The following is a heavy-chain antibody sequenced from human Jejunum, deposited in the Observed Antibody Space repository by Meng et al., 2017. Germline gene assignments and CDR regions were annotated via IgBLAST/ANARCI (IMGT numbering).Heavy chain of an antibody. V-gene: IGHV3-23*01. J-gene: IGHJ4*02. CDR3: AKGAFGTYYD. CDR2: INDNGDST. Sequence: GESLKISCAASGFTFSTYAMYWVRQAPGKGLERVSSINDNGDSTHNADSVKGRFTISRDNSQNTVFLQMNGLRGEDTAVYYCAKGAFGTYYDWGQGVLVTVSS. D-gene: IGHD1-26*01. CDR1: GFTFSTYA.